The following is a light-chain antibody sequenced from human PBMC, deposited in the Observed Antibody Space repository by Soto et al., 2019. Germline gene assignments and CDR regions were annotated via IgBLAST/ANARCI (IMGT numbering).Light chain of an antibody. J-gene: IGKJ4*01. CDR3: QQTDSTPQT. CDR1: QSINVY. CDR2: GAS. Sequence: DIQMTQSPSSLSASIGDRVTITCRASQSINVYLHWYQQKPGKAPNLLIHGASNLQSGVPSRFSGSGSGTDFTLTISSLHPEDFATYYCQQTDSTPQTFGGGTKVEI. V-gene: IGKV1-39*01.